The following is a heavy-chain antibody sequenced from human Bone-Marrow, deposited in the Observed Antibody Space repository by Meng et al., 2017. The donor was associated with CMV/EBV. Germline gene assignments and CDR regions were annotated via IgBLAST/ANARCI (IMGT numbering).Heavy chain of an antibody. Sequence: SETLSLTCTVSGGPVSSGSYYWSWIRQPPGKGLEWIGYIYYSGSTSYNPPLKSRVTISADTSKDQFSLRLNSVSAADTAVYYCVRVPPGYSYGFGPWGQGIVVTVSS. V-gene: IGHV4-61*01. CDR1: GGPVSSGSYY. D-gene: IGHD5-18*01. CDR3: VRVPPGYSYGFGP. J-gene: IGHJ5*02. CDR2: IYYSGST.